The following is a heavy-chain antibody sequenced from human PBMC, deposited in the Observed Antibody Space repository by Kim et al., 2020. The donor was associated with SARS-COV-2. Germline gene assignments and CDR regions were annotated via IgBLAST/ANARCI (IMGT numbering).Heavy chain of an antibody. D-gene: IGHD2-15*01. J-gene: IGHJ5*02. V-gene: IGHV1-2*06. Sequence: ASVKVSCKASGYTFTGYYMHWVRQAPGQGLEWMGRINPNSGGTNYAQKFQGRVTMTRDTSISTAYMELSRLRSDDTAVYYCAREGRIVVVVAAGTLDNWFDPWGQGTLVTVSS. CDR2: INPNSGGT. CDR3: AREGRIVVVVAAGTLDNWFDP. CDR1: GYTFTGYY.